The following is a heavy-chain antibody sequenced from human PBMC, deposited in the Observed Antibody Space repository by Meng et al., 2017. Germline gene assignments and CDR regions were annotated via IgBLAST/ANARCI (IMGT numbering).Heavy chain of an antibody. CDR3: ARDRIGVAAAANYYYGMDV. J-gene: IGHJ6*02. D-gene: IGHD6-13*01. CDR2: IYYSGST. Sequence: SETLSLTCTVSGGSISSYYWSWIRQPPGKGLEWIGYIYYSGSTNYNPPLKSRVTISVDTSKNQFSLKLSSVTAADTAVYYCARDRIGVAAAANYYYGMDVWGQGTTVTVSS. V-gene: IGHV4-59*01. CDR1: GGSISSYY.